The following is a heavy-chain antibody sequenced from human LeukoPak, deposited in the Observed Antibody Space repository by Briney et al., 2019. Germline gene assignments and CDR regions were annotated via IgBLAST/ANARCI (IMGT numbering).Heavy chain of an antibody. CDR3: SRDRRQANDAFDI. CDR1: GFTFSSYG. CDR2: ISYDGSKK. V-gene: IGHV3-30*03. D-gene: IGHD6-25*01. J-gene: IGHJ3*02. Sequence: GGSLRLSCAASGFTFSSYGMHWVRQAPGKGLEWVAVISYDGSKKYYEDSVKGRFTIFRDNSKNTLYLQMNSLRAEDTAVYYCSRDRRQANDAFDIWGQGTMVTVSS.